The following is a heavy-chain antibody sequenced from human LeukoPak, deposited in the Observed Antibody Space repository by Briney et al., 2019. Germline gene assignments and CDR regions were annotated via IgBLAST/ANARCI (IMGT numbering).Heavy chain of an antibody. Sequence: PGGSLRLSCAASAFTFSDYWMTWVRQAPGKGLEWVATINEDGSDKYYVDSLKGRFTISRDNAENSLYLQMNSLTVEDTAVYYCARIRARNLIPLEFDTWGQGALVTVSS. D-gene: IGHD2-21*01. CDR1: AFTFSDYW. V-gene: IGHV3-7*01. J-gene: IGHJ5*02. CDR3: ARIRARNLIPLEFDT. CDR2: INEDGSDK.